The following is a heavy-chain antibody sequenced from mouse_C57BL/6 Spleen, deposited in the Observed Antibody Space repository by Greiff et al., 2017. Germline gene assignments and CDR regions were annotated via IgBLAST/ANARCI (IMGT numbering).Heavy chain of an antibody. CDR1: GFTFSSYG. CDR2: ISSGGSYT. V-gene: IGHV5-6*01. D-gene: IGHD3-3*01. J-gene: IGHJ2*01. Sequence: EVMLVESGGDLVKPGGSLKLSCAASGFTFSSYGMSWVRQTPDKRLEWVATISSGGSYTYYPDSVKGRFTISRDNAKNTLYLQMSSLKSEDTAMYYCARDLGLFDYWGQGTTLTVSS. CDR3: ARDLGLFDY.